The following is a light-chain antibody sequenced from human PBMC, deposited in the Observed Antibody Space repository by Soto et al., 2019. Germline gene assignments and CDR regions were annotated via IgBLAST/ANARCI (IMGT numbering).Light chain of an antibody. CDR1: QSIGRW. CDR3: QQFDSYPWT. Sequence: DIQMTQSPSTLSASVGDRVTITCRASQSIGRWLAWYQEKPGKAPHLLIFDASALGRGVPSRLSGRGSGTEFSLTISSLQPEDSATYSCQQFDSYPWTFGQGTKVEIK. J-gene: IGKJ1*01. V-gene: IGKV1-5*01. CDR2: DAS.